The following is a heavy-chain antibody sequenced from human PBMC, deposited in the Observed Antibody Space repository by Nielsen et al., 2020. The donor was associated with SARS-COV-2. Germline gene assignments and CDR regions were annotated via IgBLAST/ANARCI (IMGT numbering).Heavy chain of an antibody. V-gene: IGHV3-53*05. J-gene: IGHJ6*02. CDR2: IYSGGST. CDR1: GFTVSSNY. Sequence: GESLKISCAASGFTVSSNYMSWVRQAPGKGLEWVSVIYSGGSTYYADSVKGRFTISRDNSKNTLYLQMDSLRAEDTAVYYCAKVHGGYYGMDVWGQGTMVTVSS. CDR3: AKVHGGYYGMDV.